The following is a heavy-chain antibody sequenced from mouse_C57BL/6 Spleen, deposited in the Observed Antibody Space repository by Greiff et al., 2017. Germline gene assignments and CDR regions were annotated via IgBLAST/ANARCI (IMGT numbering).Heavy chain of an antibody. CDR2: INPGSGGT. J-gene: IGHJ2*01. CDR1: GYAFTNYL. Sequence: VKLQESGAELVRPGTSVKVSCKASGYAFTNYLIEWVKQRPGQGLEWIGVINPGSGGTNYNEKFKGKATLTADKSSSTAYMQLSSLTSEDSAVYFCARGGDYDRFYFDYWGQGTTLTVSS. D-gene: IGHD2-4*01. CDR3: ARGGDYDRFYFDY. V-gene: IGHV1-54*01.